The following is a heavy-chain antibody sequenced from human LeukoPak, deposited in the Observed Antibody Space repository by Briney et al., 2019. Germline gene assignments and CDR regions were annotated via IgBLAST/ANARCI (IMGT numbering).Heavy chain of an antibody. D-gene: IGHD4-17*01. CDR2: ISGSGSGGST. V-gene: IGHV3-23*01. Sequence: GGTLRLSCAASGFIFSSYGMTWVRQAPGKGLEWVSAISGSGSGGSTYYADSVRGRFTISRDNSKNTLYLQMNSLRVEDTAVYYCAKATSVTTLFDYWGQGTLVTVSS. J-gene: IGHJ4*02. CDR3: AKATSVTTLFDY. CDR1: GFIFSSYG.